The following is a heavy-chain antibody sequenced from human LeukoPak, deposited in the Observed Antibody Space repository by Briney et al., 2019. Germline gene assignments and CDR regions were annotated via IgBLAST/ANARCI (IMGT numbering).Heavy chain of an antibody. J-gene: IGHJ3*02. CDR1: GFTVSSNY. CDR2: IYSGGPT. V-gene: IGHV3-66*01. CDR3: ARRGDGGRAFDI. D-gene: IGHD2-21*02. Sequence: GGSLRLSCAASGFTVSSNYMSWVRQAPGKGLEWVSVIYSGGPTYYADSVKGRVTISRDNSENTVYLQMNSLRVEDTAMYYCARRGDGGRAFDIWGQGTMVTVSS.